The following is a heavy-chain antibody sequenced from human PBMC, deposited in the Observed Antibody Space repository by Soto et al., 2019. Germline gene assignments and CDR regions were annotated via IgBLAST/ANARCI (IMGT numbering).Heavy chain of an antibody. CDR1: GYTFSNLD. Sequence: QVQLVQSGAEVKNPGASVRVSCKTSGYTFSNLDINWVRQATGQGLEWMGWVSPKRSNAGYAQKFQGRVSMTTDTSISTAYMELSSRTSEDTAVYYCARGVNAGVDYWGQGTLVTVSS. CDR3: ARGVNAGVDY. J-gene: IGHJ4*02. V-gene: IGHV1-8*01. CDR2: VSPKRSNA. D-gene: IGHD7-27*01.